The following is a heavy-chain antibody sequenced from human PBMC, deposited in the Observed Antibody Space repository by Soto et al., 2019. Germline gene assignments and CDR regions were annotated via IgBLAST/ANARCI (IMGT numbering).Heavy chain of an antibody. J-gene: IGHJ4*02. D-gene: IGHD2-21*02. CDR1: GGSISTNIYY. CDR2: IYDSGNT. V-gene: IGHV4-30-4*01. Sequence: SETLSLTCTVSGGSISTNIYYWSWIRQAPGKGLEWIGHIYDSGNTYNNPSLESRVTISVDMSKNQFSLKLSSVTVTDTAVYYCAKGLSSHKADSWGQGTLVTVSS. CDR3: AKGLSSHKADS.